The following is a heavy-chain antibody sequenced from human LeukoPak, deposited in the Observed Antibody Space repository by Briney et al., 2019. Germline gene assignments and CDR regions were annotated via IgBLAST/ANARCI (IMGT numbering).Heavy chain of an antibody. CDR3: ASSDTAMVRDYYFDY. D-gene: IGHD5-18*01. Sequence: SVKVSCKASGGTFSSYAISWVRQAPGQGLEWMGGIIPIFGTANYAQKFQGRVTITADESTSTAYMELSSLRSEDTAVYYCASSDTAMVRDYYFDYWGQGTLVTVSS. CDR1: GGTFSSYA. CDR2: IIPIFGTA. J-gene: IGHJ4*02. V-gene: IGHV1-69*13.